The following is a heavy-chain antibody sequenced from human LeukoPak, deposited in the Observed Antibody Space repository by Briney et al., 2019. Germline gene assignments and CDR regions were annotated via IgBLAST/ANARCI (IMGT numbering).Heavy chain of an antibody. CDR3: ARLLSSIAVAGAPWFDP. J-gene: IGHJ5*02. Sequence: GESLKISCKGSGYSFTSYWIGWVRQMPGKGLEWMGIIYPGDSDTRYSPSFQGQVTISADKSISTAYLQWSSLKASDTATYYCARLLSSIAVAGAPWFDPWGQGTLVTVSS. D-gene: IGHD6-19*01. CDR2: IYPGDSDT. CDR1: GYSFTSYW. V-gene: IGHV5-51*01.